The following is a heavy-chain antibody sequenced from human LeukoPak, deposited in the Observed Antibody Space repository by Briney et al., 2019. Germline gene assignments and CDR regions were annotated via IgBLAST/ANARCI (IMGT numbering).Heavy chain of an antibody. Sequence: PGGSLRLSCAASGFTFSSYAMHWVRQAPGKGLEWVAVISYDGSNKYYADSVKGRFTISRDNAKNSLYLQMNSLRAEDTAVYYCARTATDSLDYWGQGTLVTVSS. CDR3: ARTATDSLDY. CDR1: GFTFSSYA. CDR2: ISYDGSNK. V-gene: IGHV3-30*04. J-gene: IGHJ4*02. D-gene: IGHD2-15*01.